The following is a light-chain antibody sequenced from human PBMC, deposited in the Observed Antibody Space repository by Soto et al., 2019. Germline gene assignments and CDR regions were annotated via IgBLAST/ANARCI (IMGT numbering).Light chain of an antibody. CDR1: QSITNW. CDR2: DAS. CDR3: QKYNSYPRT. Sequence: DIQMTQSPSSLSASVGDRVTITCRASQSITNWLAWYQQKPGKAPKLLIYDASSLESGVPSRFSGGGFGTEFTLTINRLQPDDFETYYCQKYNSYPRTSGGGTMVDI. V-gene: IGKV1-5*01. J-gene: IGKJ4*01.